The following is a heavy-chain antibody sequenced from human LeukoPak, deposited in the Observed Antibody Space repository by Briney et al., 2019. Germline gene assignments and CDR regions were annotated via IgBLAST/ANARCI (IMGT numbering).Heavy chain of an antibody. CDR1: GFTFSTYG. D-gene: IGHD6-13*01. CDR2: IWYDESDK. Sequence: GGSLRLSCAATGFTFSTYGMHWVRQSPGQGLEWVAIIWYDESDKYYADSVKGRFAISRDNSKNTLYLQMNSLKAEDTAVYYCAREGGQQLGSFDFWGQGTLVTVSS. CDR3: AREGGQQLGSFDF. V-gene: IGHV3-33*01. J-gene: IGHJ4*02.